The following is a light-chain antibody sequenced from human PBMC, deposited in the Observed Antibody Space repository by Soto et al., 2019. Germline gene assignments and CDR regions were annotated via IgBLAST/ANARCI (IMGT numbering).Light chain of an antibody. J-gene: IGLJ1*01. CDR3: CSYAGRDTLYV. Sequence: QSALTQPRSVSGSPGQSVTISCTGTSTDVGGYNYVSWYQQHPGKVPKLMIYDVSKRPSGVPDRFSGSKSGNTASLTISGLQAEDEADYYRCSYAGRDTLYVFGSGTKLTVL. CDR1: STDVGGYNY. V-gene: IGLV2-11*01. CDR2: DVS.